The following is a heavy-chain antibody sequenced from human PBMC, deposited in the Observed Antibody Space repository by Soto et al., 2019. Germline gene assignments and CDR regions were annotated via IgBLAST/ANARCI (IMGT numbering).Heavy chain of an antibody. CDR3: AKVRLTDYLRYAPHL. J-gene: IGHJ3*01. CDR2: ISPNGDST. D-gene: IGHD2-8*01. V-gene: IGHV3-23*01. Sequence: EVQLLESGGGLVQPGGSLRLACAASGFTFNNYAMNWVRQAPGRGLEWVSIISPNGDSTYYEDSVKGRFTISRDNSQNTLFLQMNSLRAEDTAIYFCAKVRLTDYLRYAPHLWGQGTLVTVSS. CDR1: GFTFNNYA.